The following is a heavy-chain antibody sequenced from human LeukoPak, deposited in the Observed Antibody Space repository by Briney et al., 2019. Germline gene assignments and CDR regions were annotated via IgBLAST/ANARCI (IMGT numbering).Heavy chain of an antibody. D-gene: IGHD3-22*01. Sequence: SETLSLTCTVSGGSISSSTFYWGWIRQPPGKGLEWIGSIFSGGSTYYNPSLKSRVTISVDTSKNHFSLKLSSVTAADTAVYYCAREQWAYRSYYDSSGYDYWGQGTLVTVSS. J-gene: IGHJ4*02. CDR1: GGSISSSTFY. V-gene: IGHV4-39*02. CDR3: AREQWAYRSYYDSSGYDY. CDR2: IFSGGST.